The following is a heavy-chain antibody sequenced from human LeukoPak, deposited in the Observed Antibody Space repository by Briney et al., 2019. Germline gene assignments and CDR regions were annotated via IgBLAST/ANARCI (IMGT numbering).Heavy chain of an antibody. D-gene: IGHD1-26*01. J-gene: IGHJ4*02. CDR2: INHSGST. V-gene: IGHV4-34*01. Sequence: SETLSLTCAVYGGSFSGYYWSWIRQPPGKGLEWIGEINHSGSTNYNPSLKSRVTISVDTSKSQFSLKLSSVTAADTAVYYCAIIVGATMGLDYWGQGTLVTVSS. CDR3: AIIVGATMGLDY. CDR1: GGSFSGYY.